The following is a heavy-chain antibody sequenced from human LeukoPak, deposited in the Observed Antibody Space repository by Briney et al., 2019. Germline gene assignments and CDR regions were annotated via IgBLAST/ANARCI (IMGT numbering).Heavy chain of an antibody. CDR1: GGSISSYY. CDR2: IYYSGST. Sequence: PSETLSLTCTVSGGSISSYYWSWIRQPPGKGLEWIGYIYYSGSTNYNPSLKSRVTISLDTSRNQFSLKLSSVTAADTAVYYCARDVYGDYVNDAFDIWGQGTMVTVSS. V-gene: IGHV4-59*01. CDR3: ARDVYGDYVNDAFDI. D-gene: IGHD4-17*01. J-gene: IGHJ3*02.